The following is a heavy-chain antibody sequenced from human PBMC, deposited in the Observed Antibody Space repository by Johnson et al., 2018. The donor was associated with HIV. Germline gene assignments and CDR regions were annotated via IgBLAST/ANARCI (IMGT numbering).Heavy chain of an antibody. CDR3: AKVLTYYSDNTGLGYAFDV. D-gene: IGHD3-22*01. CDR2: ILYDGSKR. J-gene: IGHJ3*01. CDR1: GFSFNRYA. Sequence: VQLMESGGGVVQPGGSLRLSCSASGFSFNRYAMDWVRQAPGKGLEWVAFILYDGSKRFYVDSVKGRFTISRDNSKNTVYLEMNNMRPEDTAVYYCAKVLTYYSDNTGLGYAFDVWGQGTMVTVSS. V-gene: IGHV3-30*02.